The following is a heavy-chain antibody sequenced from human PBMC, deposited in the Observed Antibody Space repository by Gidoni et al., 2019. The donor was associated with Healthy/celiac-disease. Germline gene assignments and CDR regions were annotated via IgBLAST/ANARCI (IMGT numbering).Heavy chain of an antibody. Sequence: QLQLQESGPGLVKPSETLSLTCTVSGGSIRSSSYYWGWIRQPPGKGLEWIGSIYYSGSTYYNPSLKSRVTISVDTSKNQFSLKLSSVAAADTAVYYCARVWGIAAAGQVGYWGQGTLVTVSS. D-gene: IGHD6-13*01. CDR3: ARVWGIAAAGQVGY. CDR1: GGSIRSSSYY. V-gene: IGHV4-39*07. CDR2: IYYSGST. J-gene: IGHJ4*02.